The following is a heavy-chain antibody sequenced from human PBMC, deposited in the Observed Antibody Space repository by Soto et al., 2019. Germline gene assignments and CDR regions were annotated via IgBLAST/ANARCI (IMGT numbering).Heavy chain of an antibody. D-gene: IGHD3-10*01. J-gene: IGHJ4*02. Sequence: XXTLSLTCTVSGGSISNFYWSWILQTPGKGLEWIGYIHDRGNTNYNPSLESRVTISVDSSKNQFSLRLRSVTAADTAVYYCARGFGVTTNPPGHWGQGTLVTVSS. V-gene: IGHV4-59*01. CDR1: GGSISNFY. CDR2: IHDRGNT. CDR3: ARGFGVTTNPPGH.